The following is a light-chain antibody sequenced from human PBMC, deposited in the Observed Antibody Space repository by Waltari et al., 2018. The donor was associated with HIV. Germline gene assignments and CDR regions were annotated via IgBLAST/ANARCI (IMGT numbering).Light chain of an antibody. V-gene: IGLV2-23*02. J-gene: IGLJ2*01. CDR2: EVT. CDR3: CSNTGTNPFLL. Sequence: QSALTPLASVPGSLGLSVPSTCSGTIRTVGRFHLGSWYQQHPGIATQVIIYEVTQRPSGVSSRFSGSKSGNTASLTISGLQAEDEAKYYRCSNTGTNPFLLFGGGTKLTVL. CDR1: IRTVGRFHL.